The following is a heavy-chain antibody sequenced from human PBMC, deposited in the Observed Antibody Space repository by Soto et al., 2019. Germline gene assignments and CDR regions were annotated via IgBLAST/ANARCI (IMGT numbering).Heavy chain of an antibody. Sequence: QITLKESGPPLVKPTQTLTLTCTFSGFSLSTSGVGVGWIRQPPGKALEWLAVIYWDDTKHYSPSLKSRLTITKDTSKHQVVLTMTTMDPVDTATYYSAHNAYGDYPIDYWGQGTLVTVSS. D-gene: IGHD4-17*01. V-gene: IGHV2-5*02. J-gene: IGHJ4*02. CDR3: AHNAYGDYPIDY. CDR2: IYWDDTK. CDR1: GFSLSTSGVG.